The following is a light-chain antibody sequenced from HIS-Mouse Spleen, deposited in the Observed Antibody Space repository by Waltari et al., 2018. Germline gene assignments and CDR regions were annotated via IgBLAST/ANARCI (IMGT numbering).Light chain of an antibody. Sequence: QTVVTQEPSVSVSPVGTVTLTCGWSSGAIATSYHLSWYQQTPGQAPRTLIYSTNTRSSGVPDRFSGSILGNKAALTITVAQADDESDYYCVLYMGSGIWVFGGGTKLTVL. CDR3: VLYMGSGIWV. V-gene: IGLV8-61*01. CDR2: STN. CDR1: SGAIATSYH. J-gene: IGLJ3*02.